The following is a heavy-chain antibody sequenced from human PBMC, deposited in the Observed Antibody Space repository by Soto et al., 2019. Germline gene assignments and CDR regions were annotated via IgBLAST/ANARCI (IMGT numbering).Heavy chain of an antibody. D-gene: IGHD3-10*01. Sequence: ETLSLTCAVYGGSFSGYYWSWIRQPPGKGLEWIGEINHSGSTNYNPSLKSRVTISVDTSKNQFSLKLSSVTAADTAVYYCARGRGYYYGSGSYHVYYYYYMDVWGKGTTVTVSS. CDR2: INHSGST. CDR3: ARGRGYYYGSGSYHVYYYYYMDV. CDR1: GGSFSGYY. V-gene: IGHV4-34*01. J-gene: IGHJ6*03.